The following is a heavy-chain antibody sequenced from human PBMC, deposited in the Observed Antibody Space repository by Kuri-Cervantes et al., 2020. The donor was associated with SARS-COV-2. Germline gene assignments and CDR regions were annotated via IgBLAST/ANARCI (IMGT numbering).Heavy chain of an antibody. CDR3: AMTYSSGWYVDAFDI. J-gene: IGHJ3*02. CDR1: GYTFTSYG. Sequence: ASVKVSCKASGYTFTSYGISWVRQAPGQGLEWVGWISAYNGNTNYAQKLQGRVTMTTDTSTSTAYMELRSLRSDDTAVYYCAMTYSSGWYVDAFDIWGQGTMVTDSS. CDR2: ISAYNGNT. V-gene: IGHV1-18*01. D-gene: IGHD6-19*01.